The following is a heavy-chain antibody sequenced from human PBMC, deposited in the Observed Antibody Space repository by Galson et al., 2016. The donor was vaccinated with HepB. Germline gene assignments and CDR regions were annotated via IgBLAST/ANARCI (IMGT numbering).Heavy chain of an antibody. CDR1: GYTFSSYG. V-gene: IGHV1-18*01. CDR2: SVDSGNT. CDR3: ARGERKYHLYYFDY. Sequence: SVKVSCKASGYTFSSYGINWVRQAPGQGLEWISVDSGNTKYAEKFQGRVTMTTDTSTSTAYLELRSLRSDDTAVYYCARGERKYHLYYFDYWGQGTLVTVSS. D-gene: IGHD1-26*01. J-gene: IGHJ4*02.